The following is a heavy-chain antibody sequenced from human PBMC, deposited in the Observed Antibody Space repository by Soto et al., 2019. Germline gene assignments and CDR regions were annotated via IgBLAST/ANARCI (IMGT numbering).Heavy chain of an antibody. J-gene: IGHJ4*02. D-gene: IGHD1-26*01. Sequence: GGSLRLSCAASGFTFSSYSMNWVRQAPGKGLEWVSYITSSSYTIYYADSVRGRFTISRDNAKNSLYPQMNSLRDEDSAVYYCAREEVGATTDLKSLFDSWGQGTVVTVS. CDR1: GFTFSSYS. V-gene: IGHV3-48*02. CDR2: ITSSSYTI. CDR3: AREEVGATTDLKSLFDS.